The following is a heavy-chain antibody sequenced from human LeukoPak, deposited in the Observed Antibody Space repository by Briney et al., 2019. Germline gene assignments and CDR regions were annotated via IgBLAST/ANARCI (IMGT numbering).Heavy chain of an antibody. J-gene: IGHJ4*02. CDR3: ARRHSSGWLDY. Sequence: GRSLRLSCAASGFTFSSYAMHWVRQAPGKGLEWVAVISYDGSNKYYADSVKGRFTISRDNSKNTLYLQMNSLRAEDTAVYYCARRHSSGWLDYWGQGTLVTVSS. CDR2: ISYDGSNK. V-gene: IGHV3-30-3*01. D-gene: IGHD6-19*01. CDR1: GFTFSSYA.